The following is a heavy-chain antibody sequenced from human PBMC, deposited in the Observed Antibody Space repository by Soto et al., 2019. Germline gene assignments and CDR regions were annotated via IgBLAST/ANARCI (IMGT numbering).Heavy chain of an antibody. CDR2: ISSSSSDK. V-gene: IGHV3-21*01. CDR3: ASLGGYCCGGSCYPNYYRLDV. Sequence: PGGSLRLSCAASGFTFRCYTMNWVRQAPGKGLEWVSSISSSSSDKNYADSVKGRFTISRDNAKNSLYLQMNSLRAEDTAVYYCASLGGYCCGGSCYPNYYRLDVWGQGTTVTVSS. J-gene: IGHJ6*02. D-gene: IGHD2-15*01. CDR1: GFTFRCYT.